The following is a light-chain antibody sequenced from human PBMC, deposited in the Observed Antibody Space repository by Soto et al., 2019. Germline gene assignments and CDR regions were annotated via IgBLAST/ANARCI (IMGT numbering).Light chain of an antibody. CDR1: QGISNY. V-gene: IGKV1-27*01. J-gene: IGKJ1*01. CDR2: AAS. Sequence: DIQMTQSPSSLSASVGDRVTITCRASQGISNYLAWYQQKPGKVPKLLIYAASTLQSGVPSRFSGSGSGTDFNLTIISLQPEDVATDYCQKYNSAPRTFGQGTKVEIK. CDR3: QKYNSAPRT.